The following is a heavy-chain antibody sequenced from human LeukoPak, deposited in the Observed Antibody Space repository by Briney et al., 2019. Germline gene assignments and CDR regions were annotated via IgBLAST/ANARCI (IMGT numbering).Heavy chain of an antibody. D-gene: IGHD5-18*01. CDR1: GFTFSGSA. CDR2: IRSKANSYAT. J-gene: IGHJ6*02. V-gene: IGHV3-73*01. CDR3: TRHGDTAMVRVDV. Sequence: GGSLRLSCAASGFTFSGSAMHWVRQASGKGLEWVGRIRSKANSYATAYAASVKGRFTISRDDSKNTAYLQMNSLKTEDTAVYYCTRHGDTAMVRVDVWGQGTTVTVSS.